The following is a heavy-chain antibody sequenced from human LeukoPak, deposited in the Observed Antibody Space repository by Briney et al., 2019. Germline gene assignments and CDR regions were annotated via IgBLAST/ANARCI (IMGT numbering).Heavy chain of an antibody. CDR1: GGSFSGYY. V-gene: IGHV4-34*01. D-gene: IGHD2-15*01. CDR2: INHSGST. J-gene: IGHJ4*02. Sequence: SETLSLTCAVYGGSFSGYYWSWIRQPPGKGLEWIGEINHSGSTNYNPSLKSRVTISVDTSKNQFSLKLSSVTVADTAVYYCARVNTPVATFDYWGQGTLVTVSS. CDR3: ARVNTPVATFDY.